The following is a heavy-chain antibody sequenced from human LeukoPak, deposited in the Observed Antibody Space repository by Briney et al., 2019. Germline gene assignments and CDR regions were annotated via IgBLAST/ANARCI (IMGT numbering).Heavy chain of an antibody. J-gene: IGHJ4*02. CDR3: ARGLFLSGSYGSGLFDY. CDR1: GGSFSGYY. Sequence: SETLSLTCAVYGGSFSGYYWSWIRQPPGKGLEWIGEINHSGSTNYNPSLKSRVTISVDTSKNQFSLKLSSVTAADTAVYYCARGLFLSGSYGSGLFDYWGQGTLVTVSS. V-gene: IGHV4-34*01. D-gene: IGHD1-26*01. CDR2: INHSGST.